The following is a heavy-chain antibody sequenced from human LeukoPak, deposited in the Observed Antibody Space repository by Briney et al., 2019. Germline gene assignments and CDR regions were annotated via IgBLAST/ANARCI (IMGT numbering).Heavy chain of an antibody. D-gene: IGHD2-15*01. CDR2: IIPIFGTA. V-gene: IGHV1-69*13. J-gene: IGHJ5*02. CDR3: AREGGSCYSMSCGWFDP. CDR1: GGTFSSYA. Sequence: SVKVSCKASGGTFSSYAISWVRQAPGQGLEWMGGIIPIFGTANYAQKFQGRVTITADESTSTAYMELSSLRSEDTAVYYCAREGGSCYSMSCGWFDPWGQGTLVTVSS.